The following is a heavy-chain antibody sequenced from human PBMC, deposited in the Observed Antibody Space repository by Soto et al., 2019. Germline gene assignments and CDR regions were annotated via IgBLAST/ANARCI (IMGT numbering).Heavy chain of an antibody. Sequence: EVQLVESGGGLVQPGGSLRLSCAVSGLTFTTYNFNWVRQAPGKGLEWISFINPGSVTRHYADSVKGRFTISRDNAKNAVYQQMNSLTDADTAVYDCVGAWKGNSYGYVYWGQGTLVTGAS. J-gene: IGHJ4*02. CDR1: GLTFTTYN. D-gene: IGHD5-18*01. V-gene: IGHV3-48*02. CDR3: VGAWKGNSYGYVY. CDR2: INPGSVTR.